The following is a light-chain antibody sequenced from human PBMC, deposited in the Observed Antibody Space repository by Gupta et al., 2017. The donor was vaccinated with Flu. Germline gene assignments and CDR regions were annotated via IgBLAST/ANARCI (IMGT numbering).Light chain of an antibody. CDR2: GKN. CDR1: SLRSYY. CDR3: NSRDSSGNHLV. Sequence: GQTVRSTCQGDSLRSYYASWYQQKPGKAPVIVIYGKNNRPSGIPDRFSGSSSGNTASLTITGAQAEDEADYYCNSRDSSGNHLVFGGGTKLTVL. V-gene: IGLV3-19*01. J-gene: IGLJ3*02.